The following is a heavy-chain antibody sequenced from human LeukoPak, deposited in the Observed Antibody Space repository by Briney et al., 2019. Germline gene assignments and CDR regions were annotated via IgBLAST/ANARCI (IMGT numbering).Heavy chain of an antibody. CDR2: FDPEGGET. J-gene: IGHJ2*01. CDR1: GYTLTELS. D-gene: IGHD2-15*01. Sequence: ASVKVSCKVSGYTLTELSMHWVRQAPGKGLEWMGGFDPEGGETIYAQKFQGGVTMTEDTSTDTAYMELSSLRSEDTAVYYCATPRSGVVAWYFDLWGRGTLVTVSS. V-gene: IGHV1-24*01. CDR3: ATPRSGVVAWYFDL.